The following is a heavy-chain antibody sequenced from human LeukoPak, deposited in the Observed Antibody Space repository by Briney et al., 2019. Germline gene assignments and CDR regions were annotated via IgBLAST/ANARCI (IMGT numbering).Heavy chain of an antibody. Sequence: ASVKVSCKASGYTFTGYYMXXVXXXXXXXXXXXXXXNPNSDGTNYAQKFQGRVTMTRDTSISTAYMELSRLRSDDTAVYYCARAGDYGHPQAPGIYYWGQGTLVTVSS. CDR2: XNPNSDGT. D-gene: IGHD4-17*01. CDR1: GYTFTGYY. J-gene: IGHJ4*02. V-gene: IGHV1-2*02. CDR3: ARAGDYGHPQAPGIYY.